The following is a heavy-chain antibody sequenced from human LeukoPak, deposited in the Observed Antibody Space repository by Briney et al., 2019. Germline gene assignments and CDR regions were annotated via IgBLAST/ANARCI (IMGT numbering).Heavy chain of an antibody. CDR3: TSNAAAGTNY. V-gene: IGHV3-23*01. Sequence: GGSLRLSCAPSGFSLTSYAMTWVRQAPGEGLEWVSDISANGGKTYYSDSVKGRFTTSRDNAKNSLYLQMNSLRAGDTAVYYCTSNAAAGTNYWGQGTLVTVSS. CDR1: GFSLTSYA. D-gene: IGHD6-13*01. J-gene: IGHJ4*02. CDR2: ISANGGKT.